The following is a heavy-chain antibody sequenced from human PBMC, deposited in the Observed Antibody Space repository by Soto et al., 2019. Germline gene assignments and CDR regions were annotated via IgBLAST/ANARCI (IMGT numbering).Heavy chain of an antibody. CDR2: INHSGST. CDR1: GGSFSGYY. Sequence: SETLSLTCAVYGGSFSGYYWSWIRQPPGKGLEWIGEINHSGSTNYNPSLKSRVTISVDTSKNQFSLKLSSVTAADTAVYYCARGLFVVVVVAATDWFALWGQGTLVTVSS. D-gene: IGHD2-15*01. CDR3: ARGLFVVVVVAATDWFAL. V-gene: IGHV4-34*01. J-gene: IGHJ5*02.